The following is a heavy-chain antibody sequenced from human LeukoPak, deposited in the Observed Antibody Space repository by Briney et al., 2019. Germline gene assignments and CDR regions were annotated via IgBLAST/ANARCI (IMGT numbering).Heavy chain of an antibody. V-gene: IGHV4-31*03. J-gene: IGHJ4*02. CDR2: IYYSGST. Sequence: PSETLSLTCTVSGGSISSGGYYWRWIRQQPGKGLEWIGYIYYSGSTYYNPSLKSRVTISVDTSKNQCTLKLSSVPAADTAVYYCARGVRPRGGYFDYWGQGTLVTVSS. D-gene: IGHD1-1*01. CDR3: ARGVRPRGGYFDY. CDR1: GGSISSGGYY.